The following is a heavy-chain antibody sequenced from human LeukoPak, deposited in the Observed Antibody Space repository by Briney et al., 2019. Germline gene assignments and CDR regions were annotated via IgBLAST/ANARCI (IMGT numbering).Heavy chain of an antibody. D-gene: IGHD3-22*01. V-gene: IGHV3-49*04. CDR1: GFNFGDYA. CDR2: FRSKAYGGTT. CDR3: TRGDYYDSSGYYFLFDY. J-gene: IGHJ4*02. Sequence: GGSLRLSCTASGFNFGDYAMSWVRQAPGKGLEWVGFFRSKAYGGTTEYAASVKGRFTISRDDSKSMAYLQMNSLKTEDTAVYYCTRGDYYDSSGYYFLFDYWGQGTLVTVSS.